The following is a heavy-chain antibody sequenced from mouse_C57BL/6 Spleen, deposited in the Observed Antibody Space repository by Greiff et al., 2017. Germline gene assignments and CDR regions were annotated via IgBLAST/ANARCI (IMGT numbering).Heavy chain of an antibody. J-gene: IGHJ1*03. CDR3: ARYYGSSHWYFDV. D-gene: IGHD1-1*01. CDR1: GYTFTSYW. V-gene: IGHV1-69*01. Sequence: QVQLQQPGAELVMPGASVKLSCKASGYTFTSYWMHWVKQRTGQGLEWIGEIDPSDSYTNYNQKFKGKSTLTVDKSSSTAYMQLSSLTSEDSAVYYCARYYGSSHWYFDVWGTGTTVTVSS. CDR2: IDPSDSYT.